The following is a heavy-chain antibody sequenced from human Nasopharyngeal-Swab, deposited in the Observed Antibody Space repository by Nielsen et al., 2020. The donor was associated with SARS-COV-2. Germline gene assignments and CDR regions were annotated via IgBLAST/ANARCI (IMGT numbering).Heavy chain of an antibody. Sequence: GQSLKLSYAASRFTCSSSAMHWVRQAPGTGLAWVAVISYDGSNKYYADSVKGRFTISRDNSKNTLYLQMNSLRAEDTAVYYCARGETRRDGYKNLYYCYYGMDVWGQGTTVTVSS. CDR1: RFTCSSSA. CDR3: ARGETRRDGYKNLYYCYYGMDV. J-gene: IGHJ6*02. V-gene: IGHV3-30*04. CDR2: ISYDGSNK. D-gene: IGHD5-24*01.